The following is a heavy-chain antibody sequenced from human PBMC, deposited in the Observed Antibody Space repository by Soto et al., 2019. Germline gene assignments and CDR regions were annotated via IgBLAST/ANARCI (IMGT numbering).Heavy chain of an antibody. CDR3: AMGYRYCRCWRCYGDYFDY. J-gene: IGHJ4*02. V-gene: IGHV3-23*01. CDR1: GFTFSSYA. CDR2: ISGSGGST. Sequence: EVQLLESGGGLVQPGGSLRLSCAASGFTFSSYAMSWVRQAPGKGLEWVSAISGSGGSTYYADSVKGRFTISRDNSKNXLXXQRNRLRDADTAVYYCAMGYRYCRCWRCYGDYFDYWGQGTLVTVSS. D-gene: IGHD2-15*01.